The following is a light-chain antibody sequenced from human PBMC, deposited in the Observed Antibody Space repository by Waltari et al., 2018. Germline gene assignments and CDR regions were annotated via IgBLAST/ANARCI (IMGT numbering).Light chain of an antibody. CDR2: ATT. CDR3: CSYEPFNRV. J-gene: IGLJ3*02. CDR1: NNL. Sequence: QSALTQPASVSGSPGQSIPISCPGTNNLVSWYQQFPGKVPKLVIYATTERPSGVSNRFSGSKSGDTASLTISGLQPGDEADYYCCSYEPFNRVFGGGTKLTVL. V-gene: IGLV2-23*01.